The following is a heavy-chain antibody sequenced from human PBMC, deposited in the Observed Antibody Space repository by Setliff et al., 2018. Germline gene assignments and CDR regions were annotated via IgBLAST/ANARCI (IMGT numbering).Heavy chain of an antibody. CDR3: SRLVRYCTTTTCQRASGAEF. D-gene: IGHD2-8*01. V-gene: IGHV1-18*01. J-gene: IGHJ4*02. Sequence: GASVKVSCKASGYTFTSSGITWVLQAPGQGLEWMGWISTYTGNTNYAQKLQGRITMTTDTSTSTAYMELRSLTSDDTAVYYCSRLVRYCTTTTCQRASGAEFWGQGTLVTFSS. CDR2: ISTYTGNT. CDR1: GYTFTSSG.